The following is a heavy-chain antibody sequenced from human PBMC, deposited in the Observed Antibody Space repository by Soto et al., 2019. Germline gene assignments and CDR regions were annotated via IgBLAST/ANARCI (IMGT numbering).Heavy chain of an antibody. CDR1: GGSFSGYY. CDR2: INHSGST. CDR3: ARAHRDSSGRYPFQH. V-gene: IGHV4-34*01. D-gene: IGHD6-19*01. J-gene: IGHJ1*01. Sequence: SETLSLTCAVYGGSFSGYYWSWIRQPPGKGLEWIGEINHSGSTNYNPSLKSRVTISVDTSKNQFSLKLSSVTAADTAVYYCARAHRDSSGRYPFQHWGQGTLVTVSS.